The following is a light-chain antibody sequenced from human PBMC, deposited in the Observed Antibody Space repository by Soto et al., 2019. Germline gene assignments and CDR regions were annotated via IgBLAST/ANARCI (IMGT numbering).Light chain of an antibody. CDR2: GSS. CDR1: PSVSSSY. V-gene: IGKV3-20*01. Sequence: EIVLTQSPGTLSLSPGEKITLSCRASPSVSSSYLAWYQQKPGQAPRLLLYGSSRRATGIPDRFSGGESGTDFTLTVSRLEPEDFAVYVCQHYGSSPYTFGQGTKLEIK. J-gene: IGKJ2*01. CDR3: QHYGSSPYT.